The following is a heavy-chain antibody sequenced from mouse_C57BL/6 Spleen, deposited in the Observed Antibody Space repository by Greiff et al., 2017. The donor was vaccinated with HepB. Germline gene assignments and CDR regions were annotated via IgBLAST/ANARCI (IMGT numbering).Heavy chain of an antibody. V-gene: IGHV1-18*01. CDR2: INPNNGGT. CDR1: GYTFTDYN. Sequence: EVQLQQSGPELVKPGASVKIPCKASGYTFTDYNMDWVTQSHGKSLEWIGAINPNNGGTSYNKKFKGKATLTVDKSSTTAYMELRSLTSEDTAVYYCAREDGSWFAYWGQGTLVTVSA. D-gene: IGHD1-1*01. CDR3: AREDGSWFAY. J-gene: IGHJ3*01.